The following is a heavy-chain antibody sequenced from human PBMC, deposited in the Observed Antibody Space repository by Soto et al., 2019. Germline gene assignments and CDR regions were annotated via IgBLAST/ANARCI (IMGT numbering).Heavy chain of an antibody. Sequence: GASVKVSCKASGYTFTSYGISWVRQAPGQGLEWMGWISAYNGNTNYAQKLQGRVTMTTDTSTSTAYMELRSLRSDDTAVYYCARTASWGIAVAGTGLIDYWGQGTLVTVSS. CDR2: ISAYNGNT. D-gene: IGHD6-19*01. J-gene: IGHJ4*02. CDR3: ARTASWGIAVAGTGLIDY. CDR1: GYTFTSYG. V-gene: IGHV1-18*01.